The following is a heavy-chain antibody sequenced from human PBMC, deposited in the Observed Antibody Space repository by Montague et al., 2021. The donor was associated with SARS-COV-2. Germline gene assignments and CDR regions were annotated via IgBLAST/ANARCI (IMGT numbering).Heavy chain of an antibody. D-gene: IGHD3-22*01. Sequence: SETLSLNCTVSGGSISSSSYYWGWIRQPPGKGLEWIGSIYYSGSTYYNPSLKSRVTISVDTSKNQFSLKLSSVTAADTAVYYCARGVTMIIVVMRYNWFDPWGQGTLVTVSS. J-gene: IGHJ5*02. CDR3: ARGVTMIIVVMRYNWFDP. CDR2: IYYSGST. CDR1: GGSISSSSYY. V-gene: IGHV4-39*01.